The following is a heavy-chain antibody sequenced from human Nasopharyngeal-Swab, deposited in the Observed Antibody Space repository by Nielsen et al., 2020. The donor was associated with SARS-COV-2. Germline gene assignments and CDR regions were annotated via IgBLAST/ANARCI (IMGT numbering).Heavy chain of an antibody. J-gene: IGHJ3*02. D-gene: IGHD3-10*01. V-gene: IGHV3-11*03. CDR2: ISPSSSDT. Sequence: GGSLRLSCAASGFTFSDHYMTWIRQAPGKGLEWVLYISPSSSDTNYADSVKGRFTISRDNAKNSLYLQMNSLRAEDTAVYYCAKHTAGWFGGDAFDIWGQGTVVTVSS. CDR3: AKHTAGWFGGDAFDI. CDR1: GFTFSDHY.